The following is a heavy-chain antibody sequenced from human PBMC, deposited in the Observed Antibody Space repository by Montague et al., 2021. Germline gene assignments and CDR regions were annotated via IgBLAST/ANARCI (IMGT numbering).Heavy chain of an antibody. D-gene: IGHD1-26*01. CDR1: GYSFTNYW. V-gene: IGHV5-51*01. Sequence: KVSCKGSGYSFTNYWIGWVRQMPGKGLEWMGIVYPGDSDTRYSPSFQGQVTISADKSISTAYLQWSSLKASDTAMYYCAGLSGSGTNHFDYWGQGTLVTVSS. CDR3: AGLSGSGTNHFDY. J-gene: IGHJ4*02. CDR2: VYPGDSDT.